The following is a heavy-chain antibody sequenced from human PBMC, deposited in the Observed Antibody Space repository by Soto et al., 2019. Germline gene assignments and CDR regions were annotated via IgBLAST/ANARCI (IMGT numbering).Heavy chain of an antibody. CDR3: AHTLLSSNWHGYDY. Sequence: QITLKESGPTLVKPTQTLTLTCSFSGFSLTTTGVGVGWIRQPPGKALEWLALVYWDDDKRYSPSLKSRLTITKDTSKDQVVLTMTNVDPVDTATYYCAHTLLSSNWHGYDYWGQGTLVTVSS. CDR2: VYWDDDK. J-gene: IGHJ4*02. V-gene: IGHV2-5*02. D-gene: IGHD6-13*01. CDR1: GFSLTTTGVG.